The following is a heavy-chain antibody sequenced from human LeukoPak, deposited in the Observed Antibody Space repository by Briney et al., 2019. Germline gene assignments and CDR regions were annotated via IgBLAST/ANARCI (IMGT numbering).Heavy chain of an antibody. Sequence: ASVKVSCKASGYTFTSYDINWVRQATGQGLEWMGWMNPNSGNTGYAQKFQGRVTITRNTSISTAYMELSRLRSDDTAVYYCARDPGSSSSPFDYWGQGTLVTVSS. CDR2: MNPNSGNT. D-gene: IGHD6-6*01. CDR1: GYTFTSYD. V-gene: IGHV1-8*03. CDR3: ARDPGSSSSPFDY. J-gene: IGHJ4*02.